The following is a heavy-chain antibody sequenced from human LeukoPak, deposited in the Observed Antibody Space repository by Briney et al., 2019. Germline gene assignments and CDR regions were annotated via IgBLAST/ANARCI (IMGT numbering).Heavy chain of an antibody. D-gene: IGHD3-22*01. CDR2: INHSGST. Sequence: SETLSLTCAVYGGSFSGYYWSWVRQPPGKGLEWIGEINHSGSTNYNPYLKSRVTISVDTDKNQFSLKLSSVTAADTAVYYCARFDYYDSSGYRVGYFDYWGQGTLVTVSS. CDR1: GGSFSGYY. V-gene: IGHV4-34*01. J-gene: IGHJ4*02. CDR3: ARFDYYDSSGYRVGYFDY.